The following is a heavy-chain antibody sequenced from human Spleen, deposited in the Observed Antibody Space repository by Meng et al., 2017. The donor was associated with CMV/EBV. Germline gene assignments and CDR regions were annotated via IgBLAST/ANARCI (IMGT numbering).Heavy chain of an antibody. D-gene: IGHD3-3*01. CDR3: ARGVQLRFLEWLPDYYYYGMDV. V-gene: IGHV4-34*01. Sequence: SETLSLTCAVYGGSFSGYYWSWIRQPPEKGLEWIGEINHSGSTNYNPSLKSRVTISVDTSKNQFSLKLSSVTAADTAVYYCARGVQLRFLEWLPDYYYYGMDVWGQGTTVTVSS. CDR2: INHSGST. CDR1: GGSFSGYY. J-gene: IGHJ6*02.